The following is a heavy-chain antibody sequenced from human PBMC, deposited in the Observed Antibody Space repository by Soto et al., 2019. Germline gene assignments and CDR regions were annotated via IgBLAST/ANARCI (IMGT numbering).Heavy chain of an antibody. J-gene: IGHJ4*02. D-gene: IGHD1-26*01. CDR2: ISYDGSNK. Sequence: PGGSLRLSCAASGFTFSSYAMHWVRQAPGKGLEWVAVISYDGSNKYYADSVKGRFTISRDNSKNTLYLQMNSLRAEDTAVYYCARAEGYGQDTTFDYWGQGTLVTVSS. CDR1: GFTFSSYA. V-gene: IGHV3-30-3*01. CDR3: ARAEGYGQDTTFDY.